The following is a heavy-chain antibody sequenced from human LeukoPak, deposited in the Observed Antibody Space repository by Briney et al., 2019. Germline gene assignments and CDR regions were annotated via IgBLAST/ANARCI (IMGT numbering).Heavy chain of an antibody. CDR1: GGSFSGYY. CDR2: INHSGST. V-gene: IGHV4-34*01. D-gene: IGHD3-3*01. Sequence: SETLSLTCAVYGGSFSGYYWSWIRQPPGKGLEWIGGINHSGSTNYNPSLKSRVTISVDTSKNQFSLKLSSVTAADTAVYYCARGYAGRLAAIFGYYWGQGTLVTVSS. J-gene: IGHJ4*02. CDR3: ARGYAGRLAAIFGYY.